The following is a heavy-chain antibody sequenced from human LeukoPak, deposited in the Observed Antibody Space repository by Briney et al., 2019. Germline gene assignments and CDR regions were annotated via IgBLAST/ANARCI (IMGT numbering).Heavy chain of an antibody. CDR2: IYSGGST. V-gene: IGHV3-53*04. J-gene: IGHJ4*02. D-gene: IGHD3-10*01. CDR3: AREYYGSGSYFFDY. Sequence: GGSLRLSCAASGFTVSSNYMSWVRQAPGKGLEWVSVIYSGGSTYYADSVKGRFTISRHNSKNTLYLQMNSLRAEDTAVYYCAREYYGSGSYFFDYWGQGTLVTVSS. CDR1: GFTVSSNY.